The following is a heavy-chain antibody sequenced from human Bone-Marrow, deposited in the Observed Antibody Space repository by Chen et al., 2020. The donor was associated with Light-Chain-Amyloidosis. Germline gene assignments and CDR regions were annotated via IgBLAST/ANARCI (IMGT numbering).Heavy chain of an antibody. V-gene: IGHV3-9*01. D-gene: IGHD6-19*01. J-gene: IGHJ4*02. CDR1: GFTFDDYA. Sequence: EVQLVESGGGLVQPGRSLRLSCAASGFTFDDYAMHWVRQAPEKGLEWVSGISWNSGSIGYADSVKGRFTISRDNAKNSLYLQMNSLRAEDTALYYCAKDEGYASGWYSSFDYWGQGTLVTVSS. CDR3: AKDEGYASGWYSSFDY. CDR2: ISWNSGSI.